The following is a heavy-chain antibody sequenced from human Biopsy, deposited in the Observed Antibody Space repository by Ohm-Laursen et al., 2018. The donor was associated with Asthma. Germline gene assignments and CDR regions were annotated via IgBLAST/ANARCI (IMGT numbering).Heavy chain of an antibody. CDR3: ALSQDSGFDDHSPSWFDP. CDR2: IYWDDYN. D-gene: IGHD3-9*01. CDR1: GFSLRTPGVG. J-gene: IGHJ5*02. Sequence: ATQTLTLTGSFSGFSLRTPGVGVGWIRQSPVKALEWLALIYWDDYNLFRPSLKRRLTITKDPSKNQVVLTMTKMDPVDSGTYYCALSQDSGFDDHSPSWFDPWGQGTLVTVSS. V-gene: IGHV2-5*02.